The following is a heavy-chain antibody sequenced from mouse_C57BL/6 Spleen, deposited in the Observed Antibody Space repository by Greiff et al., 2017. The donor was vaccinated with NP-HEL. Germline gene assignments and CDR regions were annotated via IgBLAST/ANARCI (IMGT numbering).Heavy chain of an antibody. D-gene: IGHD4-1*01. V-gene: IGHV1-54*01. CDR1: GYAFTNYL. CDR2: INPGSGGT. J-gene: IGHJ2*01. Sequence: QVQLKESGAELVRPGTSVKVSCKASGYAFTNYLIEWVKQRPGQGLEWIGVINPGSGGTNYNEKFKGKATLTADKSSSTAYMQLSSLTSEDSAVYFCARGRGGTFDYWGQGTTLTVSS. CDR3: ARGRGGTFDY.